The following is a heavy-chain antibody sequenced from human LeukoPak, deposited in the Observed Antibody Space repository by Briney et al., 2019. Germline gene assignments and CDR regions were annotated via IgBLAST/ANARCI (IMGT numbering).Heavy chain of an antibody. D-gene: IGHD1-26*01. J-gene: IGHJ5*02. Sequence: GASVKVSCKASGYTFTSYGISWVRQAPGQGLEWMGWISAYNGNTNYAQKLQGRVTMTTDTSTSTAYMELRSLRSDDTAAYYCARVGVFSGSYNNWFDPWGQGTLVTVSS. CDR3: ARVGVFSGSYNNWFDP. V-gene: IGHV1-18*01. CDR2: ISAYNGNT. CDR1: GYTFTSYG.